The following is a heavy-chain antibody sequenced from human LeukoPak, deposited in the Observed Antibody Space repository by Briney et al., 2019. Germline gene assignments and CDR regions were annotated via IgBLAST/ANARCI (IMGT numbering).Heavy chain of an antibody. D-gene: IGHD2-15*01. CDR3: AKVTACSGDSCGSA. J-gene: IGHJ5*02. CDR1: GFIFTNYG. Sequence: GGSLRLSCAASGFIFTNYGMSWVRQAPGKGVEWVSAISDGGGNTYYADSVKGRFTISRDNSKNTLSVQMNSLTAEDTAVYYCAKVTACSGDSCGSAWGQGTLVTVSS. V-gene: IGHV3-23*01. CDR2: ISDGGGNT.